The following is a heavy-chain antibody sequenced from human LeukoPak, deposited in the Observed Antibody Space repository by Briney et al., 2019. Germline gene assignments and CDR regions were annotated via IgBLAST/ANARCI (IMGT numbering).Heavy chain of an antibody. V-gene: IGHV3-9*01. J-gene: IGHJ4*02. Sequence: PGGSLRLSCAASGFTLDDYAMHWVRQAPGKGLEWVSGISWNSGSIGYADSVKGRFTISRDNAKNSLYLQMNSLRAEDTALYYCAKGGRGYSYLPDYWGQGTLVTVSS. CDR1: GFTLDDYA. CDR2: ISWNSGSI. D-gene: IGHD5-18*01. CDR3: AKGGRGYSYLPDY.